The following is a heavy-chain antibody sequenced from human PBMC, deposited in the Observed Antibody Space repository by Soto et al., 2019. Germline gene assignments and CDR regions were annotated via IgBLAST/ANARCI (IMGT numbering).Heavy chain of an antibody. CDR3: AREKPEPIVVVVAATLDI. CDR1: GGTFSSYA. CDR2: IIPIFGTA. Sequence: SVKVSCKASGGTFSSYAISWVRQAPGQGLEWMGGIIPIFGTANYAQKFQGRVTITADESTSTAYMGLSSLRSEDTAVYYCAREKPEPIVVVVAATLDIWGQGTMVTVSS. J-gene: IGHJ3*02. V-gene: IGHV1-69*13. D-gene: IGHD2-15*01.